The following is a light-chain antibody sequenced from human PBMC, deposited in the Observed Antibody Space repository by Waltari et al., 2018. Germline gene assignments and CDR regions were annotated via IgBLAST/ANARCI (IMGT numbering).Light chain of an antibody. V-gene: IGLV2-8*01. CDR1: SSDVGGHNR. CDR3: SSYRGDYNWV. CDR2: EVD. J-gene: IGLJ2*01. Sequence: QSALTQPPSASGSPGQSVTISCTGTSSDVGGHNRLPWYQQYPGTAPKLIIYEVDKRPSGVPDRVSGSRSGNTASLTVSGLQADDESVYYCSSYRGDYNWVFGGGTKLTVL.